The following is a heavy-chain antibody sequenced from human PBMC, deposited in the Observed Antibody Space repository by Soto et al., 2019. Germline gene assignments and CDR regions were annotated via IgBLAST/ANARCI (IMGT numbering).Heavy chain of an antibody. D-gene: IGHD2-15*01. V-gene: IGHV4-30-4*01. CDR3: ARDRVAVAVGDA. CDR1: GGSVSSGDYY. CDR2: ISHSGST. J-gene: IGHJ5*02. Sequence: SETLSLICNVSGGSVSSGDYYWSWIRQPPGKGLEWIGYISHSGSTYSNPSLKGRLAMSIDTSKNQFSLQLRSVTAADTAVYFCARDRVAVAVGDAWGPGTLVTVSS.